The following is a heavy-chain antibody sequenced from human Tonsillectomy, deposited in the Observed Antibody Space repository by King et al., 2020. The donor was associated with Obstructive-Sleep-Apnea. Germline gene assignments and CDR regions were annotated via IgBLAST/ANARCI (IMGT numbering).Heavy chain of an antibody. V-gene: IGHV4-39*07. CDR2: IYYSGST. J-gene: IGHJ4*02. CDR3: ARSPQDYIVGATYAY. CDR1: GGFISSTNYY. D-gene: IGHD1-26*01. Sequence: QLQESGPGLVKPSETLFLTCTVSGGFISSTNYYWGWIRQPPGKGLEWIGSIYYSGSTYYNPSLKSRVTISLKTSKNQFSLKLTSVTAADTAVYYCARSPQDYIVGATYAYWGQGTLVAVSS.